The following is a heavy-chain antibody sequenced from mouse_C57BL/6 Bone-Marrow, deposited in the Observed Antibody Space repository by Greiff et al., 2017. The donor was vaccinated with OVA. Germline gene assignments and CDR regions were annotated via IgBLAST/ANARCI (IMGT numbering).Heavy chain of an antibody. CDR2: INYDGSST. Sequence: EVHLVESEGGLVQPGSSMKLSCTASGFTFSDYYMAWVRQVPEKGLEWVANINYDGSSTYYLDSLNSRFIISRDNAKNILYLQMSSLKSEDTATYYCARELGLYFDYWGQGTTLTVSS. CDR3: ARELGLYFDY. J-gene: IGHJ2*01. CDR1: GFTFSDYY. V-gene: IGHV5-16*01. D-gene: IGHD4-1*01.